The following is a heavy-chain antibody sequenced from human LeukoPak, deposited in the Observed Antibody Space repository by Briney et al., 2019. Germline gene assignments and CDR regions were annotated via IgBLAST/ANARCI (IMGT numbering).Heavy chain of an antibody. CDR1: GYPFNNYD. D-gene: IGHD5-18*01. J-gene: IGHJ6*03. CDR3: ARGPLSMWMQLWPSYDKYYMDV. CDR2: MNPSSGET. Sequence: ASVKVSCKASGYPFNNYDINWVRQAPGQGLEWVGWMNPSSGETGYAQKFQDRVTITRDTSISTAYMELSSLTSEDTAVYFCARGPLSMWMQLWPSYDKYYMDVWGKGTTVTVSS. V-gene: IGHV1-8*03.